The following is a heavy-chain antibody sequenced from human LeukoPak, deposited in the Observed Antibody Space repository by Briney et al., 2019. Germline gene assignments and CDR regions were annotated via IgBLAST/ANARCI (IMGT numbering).Heavy chain of an antibody. CDR2: ISSSGSTI. CDR1: GFTFSDYY. V-gene: IGHV3-11*01. Sequence: GGSLRHSCAASGFTFSDYYMSWIRQAPGKGLEWVSYISSSGSTIYYADSVKGRFTISRDNAKNSLYLQMNSLRAEDTAVYYCARGFYYDSSPDYMDVWGKGAMVTVSS. J-gene: IGHJ6*03. CDR3: ARGFYYDSSPDYMDV. D-gene: IGHD3-22*01.